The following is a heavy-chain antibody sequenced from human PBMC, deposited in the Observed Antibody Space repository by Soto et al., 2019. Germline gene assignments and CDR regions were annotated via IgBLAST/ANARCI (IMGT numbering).Heavy chain of an antibody. CDR3: ARLPTIFGVVEIYYYYYMDV. V-gene: IGHV5-51*01. D-gene: IGHD3-3*01. J-gene: IGHJ6*03. CDR1: GYSFTSYW. Sequence: GESLKISCKGSGYSFTSYWIGWVRQMPGKGLEWMGIIYPGDSDTRYSPSFQGQVTISADRSISTAYLQWSSLKASDTAMYYCARLPTIFGVVEIYYYYYMDVWGKGTTVTVSS. CDR2: IYPGDSDT.